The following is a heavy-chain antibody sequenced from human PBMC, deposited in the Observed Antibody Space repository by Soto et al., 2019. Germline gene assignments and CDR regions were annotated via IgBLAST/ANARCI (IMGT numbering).Heavy chain of an antibody. J-gene: IGHJ5*02. CDR2: IYYSGST. V-gene: IGHV4-39*01. CDR1: GGSISSSSYY. CDR3: ARCGFYDFWSGYQNWFDP. D-gene: IGHD3-3*01. Sequence: SETLSLTCTVSGGSISSSSYYWGWIRQPPGKGLEWIGSIYYSGSTYYNPSLKSRVTISVDTSKNQFSLTLSSVTAADTAAYYCARCGFYDFWSGYQNWFDPWGQGTLVTVSS.